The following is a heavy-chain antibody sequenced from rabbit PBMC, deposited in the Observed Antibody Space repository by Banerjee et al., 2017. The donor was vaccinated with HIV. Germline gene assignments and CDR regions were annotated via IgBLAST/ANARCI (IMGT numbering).Heavy chain of an antibody. Sequence: QEQLVESGGGLVKPEGSLTLTCTASGFSFSNKYVMCWVRQAPGKGLEWIACIYPDDDSTDYASWVSGRFTMSSDNAQSTVDLQMNSLTAADTASYFCARDLAGVIGWNFNLWGQGTLVTVS. V-gene: IGHV1S45*01. CDR1: GFSFSNKYV. J-gene: IGHJ4*01. CDR2: IYPDDDST. CDR3: ARDLAGVIGWNFNL. D-gene: IGHD4-1*01.